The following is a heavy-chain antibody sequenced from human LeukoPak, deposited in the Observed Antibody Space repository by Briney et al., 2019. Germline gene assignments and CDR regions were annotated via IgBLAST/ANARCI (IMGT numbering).Heavy chain of an antibody. Sequence: SETLSLTCAVYGGSFSGYYWSWIRQPAGKGLEWIGRNYTSGSTNYNPSLKSRVTMSVDTSKNQFSLKLSSVTAADTAVYYCAREGPFYYDFWSGYSTGAFDIWGQGTMVTVSS. CDR1: GGSFSGYY. CDR3: AREGPFYYDFWSGYSTGAFDI. J-gene: IGHJ3*02. D-gene: IGHD3-3*01. V-gene: IGHV4-4*07. CDR2: NYTSGST.